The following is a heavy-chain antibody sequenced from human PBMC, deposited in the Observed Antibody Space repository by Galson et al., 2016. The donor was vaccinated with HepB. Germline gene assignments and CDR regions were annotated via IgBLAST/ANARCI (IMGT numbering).Heavy chain of an antibody. CDR1: GDSVSSNSAA. CDR3: ARDLWGAYGTGRSLDY. J-gene: IGHJ4*02. Sequence: CAISGDSVSSNSAAWNWIRQSPSRGLEWLGRTYYRSKWYYDYAVPVKSRITINPDKNKNKFSLHLNAVTPEDTAVYYCARDLWGAYGTGRSLDYWGQGTLVTVSS. V-gene: IGHV6-1*01. D-gene: IGHD1-1*01. CDR2: TYYRSKWYY.